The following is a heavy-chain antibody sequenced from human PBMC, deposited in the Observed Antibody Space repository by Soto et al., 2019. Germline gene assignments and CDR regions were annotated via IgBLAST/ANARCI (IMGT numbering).Heavy chain of an antibody. J-gene: IGHJ4*02. CDR1: GFTFSSYA. V-gene: IGHV3-30-3*01. CDR3: ARGPSSPTRFDY. CDR2: ISYDGSNK. Sequence: QVQLVESGGGVVQPGRSLRLSCAASGFTFSSYAMHWVRQAPGKGLEWVAVISYDGSNKNYADSVKGRFTISRDNSKNTLYVQMNRLRGEDTAVYYCARGPSSPTRFDYWGQGTLVTVSS. D-gene: IGHD2-2*01.